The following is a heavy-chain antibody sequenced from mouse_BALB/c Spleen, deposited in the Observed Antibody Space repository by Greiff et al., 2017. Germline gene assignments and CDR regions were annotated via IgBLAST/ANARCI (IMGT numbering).Heavy chain of an antibody. CDR1: GYTFTSYV. CDR3: AREGNYRGYYAMDY. Sequence: EVQLQQSGPELVKPGASVKMSCKASGYTFTSYVMHWVKQKPGQGLEWIGYINPYNDGTKYNEKFKGKATLTSDKSSSTAYMELSSLTSEDSAVYYCAREGNYRGYYAMDYWGQGTSVTVSS. J-gene: IGHJ4*01. D-gene: IGHD2-1*01. V-gene: IGHV1-14*01. CDR2: INPYNDGT.